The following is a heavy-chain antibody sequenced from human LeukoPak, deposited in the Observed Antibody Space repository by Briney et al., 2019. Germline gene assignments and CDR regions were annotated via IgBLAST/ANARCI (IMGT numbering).Heavy chain of an antibody. D-gene: IGHD4-23*01. J-gene: IGHJ4*02. CDR1: GFTFTNYW. CDR2: INQDGSVK. V-gene: IGHV3-7*01. CDR3: ARDRDDGGFGY. Sequence: GGSLRLSCAASGFTFTNYWMSWVRQAPEKGLEWVANINQDGSVKQYVDSMKGRFTISRDNAKYSLYLQMNSLRVEDTAVYYCARDRDDGGFGYWGQGTLVTVSS.